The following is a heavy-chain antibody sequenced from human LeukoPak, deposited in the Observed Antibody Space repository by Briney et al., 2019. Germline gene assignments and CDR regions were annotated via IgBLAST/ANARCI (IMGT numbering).Heavy chain of an antibody. CDR2: ISSSSSYI. D-gene: IGHD1-14*01. Sequence: PGGSLRLSCAASGFTFSSYSMNWVRQAPGKGLEWVSSISSSSSYIYYADSVKGRFTISRDNAKNSLYLQMNSLGAEDTAVYYCARAPQGNPLRDYYYYMDVWGKGTTVTVSS. J-gene: IGHJ6*03. CDR1: GFTFSSYS. CDR3: ARAPQGNPLRDYYYYMDV. V-gene: IGHV3-21*01.